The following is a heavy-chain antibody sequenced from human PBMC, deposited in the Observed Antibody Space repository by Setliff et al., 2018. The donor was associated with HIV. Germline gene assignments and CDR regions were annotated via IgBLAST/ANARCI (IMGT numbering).Heavy chain of an antibody. Sequence: SETLSLTCKVSGAPISSYYWNWIRQPPGKGLEWIGYIYNSGYSNSKPSLKSRVTISLDTSKNQFSLKMSSVTAADTAVYYCARARGPEGYFDSWGQGTLVTVSS. V-gene: IGHV4-59*12. CDR1: GAPISSYY. CDR2: IYNSGYS. D-gene: IGHD3-10*01. J-gene: IGHJ4*02. CDR3: ARARGPEGYFDS.